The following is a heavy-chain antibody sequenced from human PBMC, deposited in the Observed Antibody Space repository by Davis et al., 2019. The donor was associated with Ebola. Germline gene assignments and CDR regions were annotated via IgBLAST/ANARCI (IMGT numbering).Heavy chain of an antibody. CDR1: GYTFTSYA. J-gene: IGHJ4*02. CDR3: ARDDSSGYPDLDY. CDR2: INAGNGNT. V-gene: IGHV1-3*01. D-gene: IGHD3-22*01. Sequence: ASVKVSCKASGYTFTSYAMHWVRQAPGQRLEWMGWINAGNGNTKYSQKFQGRVTITRDTSASTAYMELSSLRSEDTAVYYCARDDSSGYPDLDYWGQGTLVTVSS.